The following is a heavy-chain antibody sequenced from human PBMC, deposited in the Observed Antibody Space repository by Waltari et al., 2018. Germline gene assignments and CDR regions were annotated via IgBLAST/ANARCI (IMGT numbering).Heavy chain of an antibody. CDR1: GGTFSSYA. Sequence: QVQLVQSGAEVKKPGSSVKVSCKASGGTFSSYAISWVRQAPGPGLEWMVGIIPIFGTANYAQKFQGRVTITADESTSTAYMELSSLRSEDTAVYYCAREARPRGTIFGVVHKDGDRRNAFDIWGQGTMVTVSS. D-gene: IGHD3-3*01. CDR3: AREARPRGTIFGVVHKDGDRRNAFDI. CDR2: IIPIFGTA. J-gene: IGHJ3*02. V-gene: IGHV1-69*01.